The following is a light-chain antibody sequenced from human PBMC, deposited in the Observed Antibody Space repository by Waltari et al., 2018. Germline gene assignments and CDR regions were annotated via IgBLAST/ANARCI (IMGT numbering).Light chain of an antibody. J-gene: IGLJ3*02. Sequence: SVLTQPPSASGTPGQTVTISCSGSHFNMGSNTVQWYQQPPGTAPKLLIYSDYQRPSGVPDRFSASKSGTSASLAISGLQSEDEADYYCSSWDDRLSGVVFGEGTKLTVL. V-gene: IGLV1-44*01. CDR2: SDY. CDR1: HFNMGSNT. CDR3: SSWDDRLSGVV.